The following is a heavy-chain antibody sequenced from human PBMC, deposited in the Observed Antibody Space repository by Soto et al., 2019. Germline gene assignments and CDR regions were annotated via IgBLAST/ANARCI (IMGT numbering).Heavy chain of an antibody. CDR1: GGSVSSGSYY. CDR3: ARDYRSGYYYYYYGMDV. D-gene: IGHD3-3*01. Sequence: SETLSLTCTVSGGSVSSGSYYRSWIRQPPGKGLEWIGYIYYSGSTNYNPSLKSRVTISVDTSKNQFSLKLSSVTAADTAVYYCARDYRSGYYYYYYGMDVWGQGTTVTVSS. V-gene: IGHV4-61*01. J-gene: IGHJ6*02. CDR2: IYYSGST.